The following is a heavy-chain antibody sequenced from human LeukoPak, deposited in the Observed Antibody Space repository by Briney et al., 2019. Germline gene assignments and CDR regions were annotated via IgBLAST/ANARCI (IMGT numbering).Heavy chain of an antibody. CDR3: VKCSGGSCYKPIDI. CDR1: GCTFSSYG. Sequence: RGSLRLSCSASGCTFSSYGMQWVRQAPGKGMEYVSVISSDGGSTDYADSVKGRFTISRDNTKKTLLVQMSSLRAEDTAVYYCVKCSGGSCYKPIDIWGQGTMVTVSS. D-gene: IGHD2-15*01. J-gene: IGHJ3*02. V-gene: IGHV3-64*05. CDR2: ISSDGGST.